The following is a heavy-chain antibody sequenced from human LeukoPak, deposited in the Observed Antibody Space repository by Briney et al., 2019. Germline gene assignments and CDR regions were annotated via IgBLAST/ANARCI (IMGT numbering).Heavy chain of an antibody. V-gene: IGHV4-39*07. Sequence: SSETLSLTCTVSGGSISSSSYYWGWIRQPPGKGLEWIGEINHSGSTNYNPSLKSRVTISVDTSKNQFSLKLSSVTAADTAVYYCARTHYGSGSYYPDWGQGTLVTVSS. J-gene: IGHJ4*02. CDR2: INHSGST. D-gene: IGHD3-10*01. CDR3: ARTHYGSGSYYPD. CDR1: GGSISSSSYY.